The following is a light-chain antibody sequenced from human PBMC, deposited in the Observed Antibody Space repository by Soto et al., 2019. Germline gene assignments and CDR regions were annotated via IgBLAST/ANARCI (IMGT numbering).Light chain of an antibody. CDR1: QSVGGSS. Sequence: ETVLTQSPGTLSLSPGERATLSCRASQSVGGSSLAWYQQRPGQAPRLLIYHASNRATGIPARFSGSGSGTDFTLTISSLEPEDFAVYYCQQRSNWITFGQGTRLEIK. CDR3: QQRSNWIT. V-gene: IGKV3D-20*02. J-gene: IGKJ5*01. CDR2: HAS.